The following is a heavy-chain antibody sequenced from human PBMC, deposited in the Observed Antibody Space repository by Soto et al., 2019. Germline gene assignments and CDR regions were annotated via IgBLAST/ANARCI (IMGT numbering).Heavy chain of an antibody. CDR1: GFAFSSYW. Sequence: GGSLRLSCAASGFAFSSYWMHWVRQAPGKGLVWVSRLNADAGTSNYADSVKGRFTISRDNAKNTLYLQMNSLRAEDTAVYYCVSGYYLNYWGQGTLVTVSS. CDR2: LNADAGTS. J-gene: IGHJ4*02. CDR3: VSGYYLNY. V-gene: IGHV3-74*01. D-gene: IGHD3-22*01.